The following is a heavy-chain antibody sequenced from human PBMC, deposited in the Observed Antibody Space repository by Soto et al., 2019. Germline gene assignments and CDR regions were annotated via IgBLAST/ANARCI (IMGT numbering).Heavy chain of an antibody. CDR2: IFYSGST. CDR3: ARTYSSSNYFDY. V-gene: IGHV4-59*08. CDR1: GGSISNYY. D-gene: IGHD6-6*01. J-gene: IGHJ4*02. Sequence: SETLYLTCTVSGGSISNYYWSWIRQPPGKGLEWIGYIFYSGSTNYNPSLKSRVTISVDTSKNQFSLKLSSVTAADTAVYYCARTYSSSNYFDYWGQGTLATVSS.